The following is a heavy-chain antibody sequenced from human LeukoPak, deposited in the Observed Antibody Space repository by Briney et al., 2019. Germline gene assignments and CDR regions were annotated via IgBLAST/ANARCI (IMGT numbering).Heavy chain of an antibody. D-gene: IGHD1-1*01. V-gene: IGHV4-34*01. Sequence: PSETLSLTCAVYGGSFSCYYWSWIRQPPGKGLEWIGEINHSGSTNYNPSLKSRATISRDTSKNQFSLRLNSVTAADTAVYYCARAKPNWIPPDYWGQGTLVTISS. CDR2: INHSGST. CDR3: ARAKPNWIPPDY. J-gene: IGHJ4*02. CDR1: GGSFSCYY.